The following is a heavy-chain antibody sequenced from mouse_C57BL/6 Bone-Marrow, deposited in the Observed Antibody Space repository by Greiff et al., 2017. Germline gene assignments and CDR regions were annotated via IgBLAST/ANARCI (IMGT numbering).Heavy chain of an antibody. CDR1: GYTFTSYW. CDR3: ALIYYDYDGPFAY. V-gene: IGHV1-64*01. Sequence: QVQLQQPGAELVKPGASVKLSCKASGYTFTSYWMHWVKQRPGQGLEWIGMIHPNSGSTNYNEKFKSKATLTVYKSSSTAYMQLSSLTSEDSAVYYCALIYYDYDGPFAYWGQGTLVTVSA. J-gene: IGHJ3*01. CDR2: IHPNSGST. D-gene: IGHD2-4*01.